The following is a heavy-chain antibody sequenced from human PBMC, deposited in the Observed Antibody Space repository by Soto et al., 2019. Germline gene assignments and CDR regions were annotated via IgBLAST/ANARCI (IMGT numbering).Heavy chain of an antibody. V-gene: IGHV4-30-4*01. Sequence: SETLSLTCTVSGGSINSGDYYWSWIRQPPGKGLEWIGNIYYSGSTYYKPSLKSRVTISVDTSKNQFSLKLSSVTAADTAVYYCARDAAYYYSSGRYYTAPQDYYSGMDVWGQGTTVTVSS. D-gene: IGHD3-10*01. CDR1: GGSINSGDYY. J-gene: IGHJ6*02. CDR2: IYYSGST. CDR3: ARDAAYYYSSGRYYTAPQDYYSGMDV.